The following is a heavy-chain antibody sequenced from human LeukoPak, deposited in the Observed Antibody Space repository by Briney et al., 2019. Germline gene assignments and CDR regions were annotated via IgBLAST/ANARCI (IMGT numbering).Heavy chain of an antibody. CDR2: IKLDGSEK. J-gene: IGHJ4*02. CDR3: AKDRRACSSSSCYYRFDY. V-gene: IGHV3-7*03. D-gene: IGHD2-2*01. CDR1: GFTFSSFW. Sequence: GGSLRLSCAASGFTFSSFWMSWVRQAPGKGLECVANIKLDGSEKYYVDSVKGRLTISRDNAKNSLFLQMNSLRAEDTAVYYCAKDRRACSSSSCYYRFDYWGQGTLVTVSS.